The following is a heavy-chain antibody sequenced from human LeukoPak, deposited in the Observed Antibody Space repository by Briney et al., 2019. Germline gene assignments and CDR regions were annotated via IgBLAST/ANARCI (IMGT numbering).Heavy chain of an antibody. CDR2: IYYSGST. V-gene: IGHV4-59*01. CDR3: ARSSYYYAADAFDI. D-gene: IGHD3-10*01. Sequence: SETLSLTCTVSGGSISSYYWSWIRQPPGKGLAWIGYIYYSGSTNYNPSLKSRVTISVDTSKNQFSLKLSSVTAADTAVYYCARSSYYYAADAFDIWGQGTMVTVSS. J-gene: IGHJ3*02. CDR1: GGSISSYY.